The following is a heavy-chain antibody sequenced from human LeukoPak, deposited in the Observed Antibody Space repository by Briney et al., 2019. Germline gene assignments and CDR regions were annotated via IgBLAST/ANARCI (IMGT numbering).Heavy chain of an antibody. V-gene: IGHV4-61*08. CDR2: IYYSGST. Sequence: TSETLSLTCTVSGASVGSAGYYWSWIRQPPGKGLEWIGYIYYSGSTNYNPSLKSRVTISVDTSKNQFSLKLSSVTAADTAVYYCARDSGRSGDFDYWGQGTLVTVSS. CDR3: ARDSGRSGDFDY. J-gene: IGHJ4*02. CDR1: GASVGSAGYY. D-gene: IGHD2-15*01.